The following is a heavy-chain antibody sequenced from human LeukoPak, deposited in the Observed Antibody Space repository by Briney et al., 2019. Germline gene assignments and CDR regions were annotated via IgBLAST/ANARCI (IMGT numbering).Heavy chain of an antibody. V-gene: IGHV4-4*02. Sequence: SETQSLTCAVSGGSISNDKWWSWVRQSPVKGLEWIGEMYHSGSTNYNPSLKSRVTISVDKSNNQFSLKLISVTAADTAMYYCATGTSWYYYYWGQGTLVTVSS. J-gene: IGHJ4*02. D-gene: IGHD6-13*01. CDR1: GGSISNDKW. CDR2: MYHSGST. CDR3: ATGTSWYYYY.